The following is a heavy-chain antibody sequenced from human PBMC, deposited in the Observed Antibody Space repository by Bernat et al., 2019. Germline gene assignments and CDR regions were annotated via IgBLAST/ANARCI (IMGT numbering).Heavy chain of an antibody. CDR3: AIVKAAASRYYYGMDV. CDR1: GFTVSSNY. D-gene: IGHD6-13*01. V-gene: IGHV3-66*01. Sequence: EVQLVESGGGLVQPGGSLRLSCAASGFTVSSNYMSWVRQAPGKGLEWVSVIYSGGSTYYADSVKGRFTISRDNSKNTLYLQMNSLRAEDTAVYYCAIVKAAASRYYYGMDVWGQGTTVTVSS. J-gene: IGHJ6*02. CDR2: IYSGGST.